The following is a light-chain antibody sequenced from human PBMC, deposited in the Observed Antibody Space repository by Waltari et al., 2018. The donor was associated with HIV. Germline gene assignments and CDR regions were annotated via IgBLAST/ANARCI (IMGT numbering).Light chain of an antibody. CDR1: STDVSFYNY. CDR2: EVN. CDR3: SSYTTNSTPVV. Sequence: QSALTQPASVSGSPGQSITISCTGTSTDVSFYNYVSWYQLHPGKAPKLIIDEVNNRPSGVSNRFSGSKSGNTASLTISGLQAEDEADYYCSSYTTNSTPVVFGGGTKLTVL. V-gene: IGLV2-14*01. J-gene: IGLJ2*01.